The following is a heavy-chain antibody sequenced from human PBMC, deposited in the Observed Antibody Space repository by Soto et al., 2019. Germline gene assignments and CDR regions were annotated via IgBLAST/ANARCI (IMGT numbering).Heavy chain of an antibody. CDR2: IIPIFGTA. CDR1: GGTFSSYA. J-gene: IGHJ5*02. CDR3: ARGHSSGWLSGFDP. D-gene: IGHD6-19*01. V-gene: IGHV1-69*13. Sequence: GASVKVSCKASGGTFSSYAISWVRQAPGQGLEWMGGIIPIFGTANYAQKFQGRVTITADESTSTAYMELSSLRSEDTAVYYCARGHSSGWLSGFDPWGHGTLVTVPS.